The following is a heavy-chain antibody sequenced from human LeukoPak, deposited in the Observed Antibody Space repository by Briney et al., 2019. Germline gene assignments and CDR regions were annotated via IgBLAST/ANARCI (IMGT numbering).Heavy chain of an antibody. D-gene: IGHD2-15*01. J-gene: IGHJ3*02. Sequence: GGSLRLSCAASGFTFSSYAMSWVRQAPGKGLEWVSAISGSGGSTYYADSVKGRFTISRDNSKNTLYLQMNSLRAEDTAVYYCAKDRTDVVVVAASSDAFDIWGQGTMVTVSS. V-gene: IGHV3-23*01. CDR3: AKDRTDVVVVAASSDAFDI. CDR1: GFTFSSYA. CDR2: ISGSGGST.